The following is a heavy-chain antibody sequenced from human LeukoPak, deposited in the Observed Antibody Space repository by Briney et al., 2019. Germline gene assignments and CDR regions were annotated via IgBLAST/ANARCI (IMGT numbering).Heavy chain of an antibody. D-gene: IGHD7-27*01. Sequence: SETLSLTCTVSGGSISSYYWSWIRQPPGKGLEWIGYIYYSGSTNYNPPLKSRVTISVDTSKNQFSLKLSSVTAADTAVYYCARSLLGWFDPWGQGTLVTVSS. CDR3: ARSLLGWFDP. V-gene: IGHV4-59*08. J-gene: IGHJ5*02. CDR2: IYYSGST. CDR1: GGSISSYY.